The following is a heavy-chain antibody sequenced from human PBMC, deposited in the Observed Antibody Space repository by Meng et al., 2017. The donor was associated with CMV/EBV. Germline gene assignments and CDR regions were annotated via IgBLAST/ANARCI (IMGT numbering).Heavy chain of an antibody. J-gene: IGHJ4*02. V-gene: IGHV4-39*07. CDR1: RGSIRSSSYY. CDR2: IYYSGST. Sequence: QWQERGPVLLNPSETLHIRCSVARGSIRSSSYYWGWFRQPPWKWLEWIGRIYYSGSTYYNPSLKSRVTITVYTSKNQFSRKLSSVTAADTAVYYCARDSAVAGVVDYWGQGTLVTVSS. D-gene: IGHD6-19*01. CDR3: ARDSAVAGVVDY.